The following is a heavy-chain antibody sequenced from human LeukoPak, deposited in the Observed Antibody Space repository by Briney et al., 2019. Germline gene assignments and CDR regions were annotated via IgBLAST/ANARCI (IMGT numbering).Heavy chain of an antibody. Sequence: GSLRLSCAASGFTFSSYSMNWVRQAPGKGLEWIGEINHSGSTNYNPSLKSRVTISVDTSKNQFSLKLSSVTAADTAVYYCARGITMVRYFDYWGQGTLVTVSS. CDR3: ARGITMVRYFDY. CDR1: GFTFSSYS. J-gene: IGHJ4*02. CDR2: INHSGST. V-gene: IGHV4-34*01. D-gene: IGHD3-10*01.